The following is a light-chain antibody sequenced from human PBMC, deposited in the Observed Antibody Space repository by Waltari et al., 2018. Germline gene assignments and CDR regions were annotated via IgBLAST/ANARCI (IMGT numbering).Light chain of an antibody. CDR1: QSVGTW. Sequence: DIQMPQSPSTLSASVGDRVTISCRASQSVGTWLAWYQQKPGKAPKLVIYMASSLDSGVPSRFSGSGSETDFTLTISSLQPDDFATYSCQQYSSFSTFGQGTKV. J-gene: IGKJ2*01. CDR3: QQYSSFST. V-gene: IGKV1-5*03. CDR2: MAS.